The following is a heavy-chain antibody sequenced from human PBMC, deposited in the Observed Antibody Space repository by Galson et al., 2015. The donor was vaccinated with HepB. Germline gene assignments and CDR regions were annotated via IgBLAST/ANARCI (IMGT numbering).Heavy chain of an antibody. D-gene: IGHD3-10*01. V-gene: IGHV5-51*01. Sequence: QSGAEVKKPGESLKISCKGSGYRFSNYWIAWVRQMPGKGLEWMGIIYPGDSDTRYSPSFQGQVTISADKSINTAYLQWSSLKASDTAMYYCARLMVRGVTNYFYTLDFWGQGTTVTVSS. CDR3: ARLMVRGVTNYFYTLDF. J-gene: IGHJ6*02. CDR2: IYPGDSDT. CDR1: GYRFSNYW.